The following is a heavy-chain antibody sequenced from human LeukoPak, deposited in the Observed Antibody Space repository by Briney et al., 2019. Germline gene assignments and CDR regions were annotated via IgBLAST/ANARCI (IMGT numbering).Heavy chain of an antibody. CDR1: GGSISSSSYY. V-gene: IGHV4-39*07. CDR2: IYYSGST. J-gene: IGHJ4*02. D-gene: IGHD3-10*01. Sequence: SETLSLTCTVSGGSISSSSYYWGWIRQPPGKGLEWIGSIYYSGSTYYNPSLKSRVTISVDTSKNQFSLKLSSVTAADTAVYYCAREHGSGIDYWGQGTLVTVSS. CDR3: AREHGSGIDY.